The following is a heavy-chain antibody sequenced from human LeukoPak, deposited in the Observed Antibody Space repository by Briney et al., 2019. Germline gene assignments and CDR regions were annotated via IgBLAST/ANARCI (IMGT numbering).Heavy chain of an antibody. Sequence: GGSLRLSCAASGFTFSGSAMHWVRQASGKGLEWVGRIRSKANSYATAYAASMKGRFTISRDDSKNTAYLQMNSLKTEDTAVYYCSKMTTVVETGYWGQGTLVTVSS. D-gene: IGHD4-23*01. V-gene: IGHV3-73*01. CDR1: GFTFSGSA. J-gene: IGHJ4*02. CDR3: SKMTTVVETGY. CDR2: IRSKANSYAT.